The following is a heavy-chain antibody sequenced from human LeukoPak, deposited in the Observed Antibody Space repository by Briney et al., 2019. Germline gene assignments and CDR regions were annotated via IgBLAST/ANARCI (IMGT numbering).Heavy chain of an antibody. J-gene: IGHJ4*02. Sequence: ASVKVSCKASGYTLTSYYMHWVPQAPGQRLGWVGIINPSGGSTSYAQKFQGRVTMTRDTSTSTGYMELRSLRSEDTAVYYCARSIVVVVAPTAYFDYWGQGTLVTVSS. CDR1: GYTLTSYY. CDR2: INPSGGST. CDR3: ARSIVVVVAPTAYFDY. D-gene: IGHD2-15*01. V-gene: IGHV1-46*01.